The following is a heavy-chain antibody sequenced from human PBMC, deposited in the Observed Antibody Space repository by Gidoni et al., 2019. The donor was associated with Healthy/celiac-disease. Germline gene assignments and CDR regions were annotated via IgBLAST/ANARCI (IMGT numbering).Heavy chain of an antibody. D-gene: IGHD3-16*02. V-gene: IGHV1-18*01. CDR3: ARDVLYDYVWGSYRFFDY. CDR1: GYTFTSYG. J-gene: IGHJ4*02. CDR2: ISAYNGNT. Sequence: QVQLVQSGAEVKKPGASVKVSCKASGYTFTSYGISWVRQAPGQGLEWIRWISAYNGNTNYAQKLQGRVTMTTDTSTSTAYMELRSLRSDDTAVYYCARDVLYDYVWGSYRFFDYWGQGTLVTVSS.